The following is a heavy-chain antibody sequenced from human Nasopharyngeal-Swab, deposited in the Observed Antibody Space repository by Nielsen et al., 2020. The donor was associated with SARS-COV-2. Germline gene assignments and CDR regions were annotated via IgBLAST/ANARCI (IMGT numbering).Heavy chain of an antibody. J-gene: IGHJ5*02. D-gene: IGHD4-23*01. Sequence: GSLRLSCTVSGGSISSYYWSWIRRPPGKGLEWIGYIYYSGSTNYNPSLKSRVTISVDTSKNQFSLKLSSVTAADTAVYYCARGGKGYWFDPWGQGTLVTVSS. CDR3: ARGGKGYWFDP. CDR2: IYYSGST. V-gene: IGHV4-59*08. CDR1: GGSISSYY.